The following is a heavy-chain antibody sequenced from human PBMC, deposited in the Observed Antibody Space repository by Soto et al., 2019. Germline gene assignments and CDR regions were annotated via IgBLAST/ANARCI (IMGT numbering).Heavy chain of an antibody. Sequence: PGGSLRLSCAASGFTFSSYWMHWVRQAPGKGLVWVSRINSDGSSTSYADSVKGRFTISRDNAKNTLYLQMNSLRAEDTAVYYCARDSSASRYYYYYMDVWGKATTVTVSS. CDR2: INSDGSST. J-gene: IGHJ6*03. D-gene: IGHD2-2*01. CDR3: ARDSSASRYYYYYMDV. V-gene: IGHV3-74*01. CDR1: GFTFSSYW.